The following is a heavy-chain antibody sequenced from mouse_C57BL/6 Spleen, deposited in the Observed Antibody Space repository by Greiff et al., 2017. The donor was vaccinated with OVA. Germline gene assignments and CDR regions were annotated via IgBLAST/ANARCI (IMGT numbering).Heavy chain of an antibody. Sequence: QVQLQQSGAELVRPGTSVKLSCKASGYTFTSYWMHWVKQRPGQGLEWIGVIDPSDSYTNYNQKFKGKATLTVDTSSSTAYMQLSSLTSEDSAVYYCARCYDGYPFDYWGQGTTLTVSS. J-gene: IGHJ2*01. V-gene: IGHV1-59*01. CDR3: ARCYDGYPFDY. CDR2: IDPSDSYT. CDR1: GYTFTSYW. D-gene: IGHD2-3*01.